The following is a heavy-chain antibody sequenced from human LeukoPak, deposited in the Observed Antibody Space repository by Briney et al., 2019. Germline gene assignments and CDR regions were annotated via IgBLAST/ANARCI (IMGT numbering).Heavy chain of an antibody. V-gene: IGHV4-59*12. CDR1: GGSISTYY. J-gene: IGHJ5*02. D-gene: IGHD5-18*01. CDR2: IYYSGTT. Sequence: SETLSLTCTVSGGSISTYYWSWIRQPPGKGLEWIGSIYYSGTTHYSPSLESRVTISVDTSKNQFSLKLASVTAADTAIYYCAKGAGGFSYYNWFDPWGQGTLVTVSS. CDR3: AKGAGGFSYYNWFDP.